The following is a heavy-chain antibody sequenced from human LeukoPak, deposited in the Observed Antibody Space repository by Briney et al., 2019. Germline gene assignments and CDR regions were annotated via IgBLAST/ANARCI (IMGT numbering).Heavy chain of an antibody. CDR2: IGTRSNPI. V-gene: IGHV3-11*01. CDR1: GFSFSDFY. CDR3: AREARGSGRDFDY. J-gene: IGHJ4*02. Sequence: GGSLRLPCAASGFSFSDFYMSWIRQAPGMGLEWISYIGTRSNPIHYADSVKGRFTISRDDAKNSLYLQMNSLRDEDTAVYFCAREARGSGRDFDYWGQGILVTVSS. D-gene: IGHD1-26*01.